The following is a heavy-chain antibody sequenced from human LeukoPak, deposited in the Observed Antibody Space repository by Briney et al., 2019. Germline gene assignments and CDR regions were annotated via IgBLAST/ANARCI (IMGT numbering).Heavy chain of an antibody. J-gene: IGHJ4*02. D-gene: IGHD6-25*01. Sequence: SETLSLTCTVSGGSLSSTNYYWNWIRQPPGKGLEWIGSVYYGRSPYYNPSLESRATISVDTSKNHFSLKMSSVTAADTAVYYCARSSGTGTFSYWGQGTLVTVSS. V-gene: IGHV4-39*02. CDR2: VYYGRSP. CDR3: ARSSGTGTFSY. CDR1: GGSLSSTNYY.